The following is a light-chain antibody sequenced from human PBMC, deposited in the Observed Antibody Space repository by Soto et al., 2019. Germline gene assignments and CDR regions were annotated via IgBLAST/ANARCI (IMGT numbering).Light chain of an antibody. V-gene: IGKV3-15*01. Sequence: DILMTQSQATLSVSPGGRATLSCRASQSISDTLAWYQQKPGQAPRLLIYGASTRAPGFPARFSGSGSGTDFTLTISSLQSEDFAVYYCQQYNNWPWTFGQGTKVDI. CDR3: QQYNNWPWT. CDR1: QSISDT. CDR2: GAS. J-gene: IGKJ1*01.